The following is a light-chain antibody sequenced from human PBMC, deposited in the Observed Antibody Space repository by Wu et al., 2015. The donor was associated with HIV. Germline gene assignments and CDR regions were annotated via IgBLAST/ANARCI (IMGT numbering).Light chain of an antibody. CDR2: KAS. V-gene: IGKV1-5*03. J-gene: IGKJ1*01. CDR1: QSISSW. CDR3: QQYNSSPWT. Sequence: DIQMTQSPSTLSASVGDRVTITCRASQSISSWLAWYQQKPGKAPKLLIYKASSLESGVPSRFSGSGSGTEFTLTISSLQPDDFATYYCQQYNSSPWTFGQGDQGGNQT.